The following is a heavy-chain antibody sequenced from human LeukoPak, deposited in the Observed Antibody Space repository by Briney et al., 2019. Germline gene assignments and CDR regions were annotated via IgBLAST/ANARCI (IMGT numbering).Heavy chain of an antibody. D-gene: IGHD5-24*01. Sequence: PGGSLRLSCAASGFTFSSYSMNWVRQAPGKGLEWVSYISSSSSTIYYADSVKGRFTISRDNAKNSLYLQMNSLRAEDTAVYYCAGGDGYKRGNYWGQGTLVTVSS. CDR2: ISSSSSTI. J-gene: IGHJ4*02. CDR1: GFTFSSYS. CDR3: AGGDGYKRGNY. V-gene: IGHV3-48*01.